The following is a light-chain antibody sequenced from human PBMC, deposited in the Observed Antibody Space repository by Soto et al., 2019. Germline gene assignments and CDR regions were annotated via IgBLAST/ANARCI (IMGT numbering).Light chain of an antibody. V-gene: IGKV1-27*01. CDR2: AAS. Sequence: DIQMTQSPSSLSASVGDRVTITCRASQGISNYLAWYQQKPGKVPKLLIYAASTLQSGVPSRFSGSESGTDFTHTSSSLQPEDVATYYCQKYNSAPRTCGPGTKVDIK. CDR3: QKYNSAPRT. J-gene: IGKJ3*01. CDR1: QGISNY.